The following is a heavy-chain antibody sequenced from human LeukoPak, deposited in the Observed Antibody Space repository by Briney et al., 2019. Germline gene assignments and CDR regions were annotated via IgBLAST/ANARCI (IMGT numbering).Heavy chain of an antibody. Sequence: GGSLRLSCAAPGFTFSSYWMHWVRQAPGKGLVWGSRINDDGLSTNYADSVKGRFTISRDNAKNTLYLQMNSLRAEDTAVYYCASYSSSWVPYYFDYWGQGTLVTVSS. J-gene: IGHJ4*02. CDR2: INDDGLST. D-gene: IGHD6-13*01. CDR1: GFTFSSYW. V-gene: IGHV3-74*01. CDR3: ASYSSSWVPYYFDY.